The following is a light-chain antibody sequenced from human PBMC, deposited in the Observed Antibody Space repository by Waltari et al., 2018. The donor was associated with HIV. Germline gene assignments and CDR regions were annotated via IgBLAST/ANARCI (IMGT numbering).Light chain of an antibody. CDR3: CSYASSTTYV. CDR2: EVN. V-gene: IGLV2-23*02. Sequence: QSALTQPASVSGSPGQSITISCPGPNSDVGNDNLVSWYQQHPGKAPKLMIYEVNKRPSGISDRFSGSKSDNTASLTISGLQAEDEADYYCCSYASSTTYVFGTGTKITVL. CDR1: NSDVGNDNL. J-gene: IGLJ1*01.